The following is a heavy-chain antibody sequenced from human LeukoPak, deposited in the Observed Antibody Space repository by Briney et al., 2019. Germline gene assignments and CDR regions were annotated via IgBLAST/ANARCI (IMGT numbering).Heavy chain of an antibody. Sequence: PSETLSLTCTVSGGSISSGSYYWSWIRQPAGKGLEWIGYIYYSGSTNYNPSLKSRVTISVDTSKNQFSLKLSSVTAADTAVYYCARGRLSGGALSHFDYWGQGTLVTVSS. D-gene: IGHD3-16*01. J-gene: IGHJ4*02. CDR2: IYYSGST. CDR1: GGSISSGSYY. CDR3: ARGRLSGGALSHFDY. V-gene: IGHV4-61*10.